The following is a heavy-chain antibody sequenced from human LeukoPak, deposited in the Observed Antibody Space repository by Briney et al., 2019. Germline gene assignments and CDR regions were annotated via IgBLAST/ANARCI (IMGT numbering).Heavy chain of an antibody. CDR3: ASTGDPEMGGV. D-gene: IGHD5-24*01. J-gene: IGHJ6*04. Sequence: GGSLRLSCAASGFTFSSYELNWVRQAPGKGLEWVSYISSSGSTIYYADSVKGRFTISRDNAKNSLYLQMNSLRAEDTAVYYCASTGDPEMGGVWGKGTTVTVSS. CDR1: GFTFSSYE. CDR2: ISSSGSTI. V-gene: IGHV3-48*03.